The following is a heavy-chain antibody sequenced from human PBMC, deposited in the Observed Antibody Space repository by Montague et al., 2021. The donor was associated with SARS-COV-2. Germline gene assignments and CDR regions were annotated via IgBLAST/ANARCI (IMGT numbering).Heavy chain of an antibody. Sequence: SLRLSCAASGFTFTNHWMHWVRQAPGKGLVCVSRINSDASVTTYADSVKGRFTISRDNSKNTLYLQMNSLRAEDTAVYYCARASRSVVVIATALSEYFQHWGQGTLVTVSS. CDR2: INSDASVT. CDR3: ARASRSVVVIATALSEYFQH. D-gene: IGHD2-21*01. J-gene: IGHJ1*01. CDR1: GFTFTNHW. V-gene: IGHV3-74*01.